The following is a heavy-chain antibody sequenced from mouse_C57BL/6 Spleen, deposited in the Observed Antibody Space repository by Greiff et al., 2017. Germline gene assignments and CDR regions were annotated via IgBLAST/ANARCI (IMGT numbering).Heavy chain of an antibody. Sequence: QVQLQQSGAELMKPGASVKLSCKATGYTFTGYWIEWVKQRPGHGLEWIGEILPGSGSTNYNGKFKGKATLTADKSSSTAYMQLSSLTSEDSAVYFCALDYYGSSPYAMDYWGQGTSVTVSS. CDR1: GYTFTGYW. V-gene: IGHV1-9*01. J-gene: IGHJ4*01. CDR2: ILPGSGST. D-gene: IGHD1-1*01. CDR3: ALDYYGSSPYAMDY.